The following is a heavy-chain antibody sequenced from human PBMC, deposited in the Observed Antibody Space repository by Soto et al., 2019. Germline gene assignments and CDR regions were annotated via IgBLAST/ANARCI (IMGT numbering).Heavy chain of an antibody. Sequence: QLQLQESGPGLVKPSETLSLTCTVSGGSISSSSYYWGWIRQPPGKGLEWIGSIYYSGSTYYNPSLKRRVTISVDTSQNQCSLKLSSVTTADTAVYYCARHTPEISISDHWGQVTLVTVSS. J-gene: IGHJ4*02. V-gene: IGHV4-39*01. D-gene: IGHD2-15*01. CDR1: GGSISSSSYY. CDR3: ARHTPEISISDH. CDR2: IYYSGST.